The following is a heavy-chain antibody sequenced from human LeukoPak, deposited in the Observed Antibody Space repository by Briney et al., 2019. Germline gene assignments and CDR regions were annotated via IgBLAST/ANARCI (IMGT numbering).Heavy chain of an antibody. CDR1: GFTFSSYA. CDR3: AKVLHCSSTSCYRASYYYYYGMDV. CDR2: ISGSGGST. V-gene: IGHV3-23*01. J-gene: IGHJ6*02. D-gene: IGHD2-2*01. Sequence: GGSLRLSCAASGFTFSSYAMSWVRQAPGKELEWVSAISGSGGSTYYADSVKGRFTISRDNSKNTLYLQMNSLRAEDTAVYYCAKVLHCSSTSCYRASYYYYYGMDVWGQGTTVTVSS.